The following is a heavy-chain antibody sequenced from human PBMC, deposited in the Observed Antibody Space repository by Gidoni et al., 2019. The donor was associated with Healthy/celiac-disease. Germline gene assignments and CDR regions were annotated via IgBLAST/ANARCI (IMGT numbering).Heavy chain of an antibody. CDR3: ARVREEGRWLPFDY. D-gene: IGHD5-12*01. J-gene: IGHJ4*02. CDR1: GGTFSSYA. CDR2: IIPIFGTA. Sequence: QVQLVQSGAEVKKPGSSVKVSCQASGGTFSSYAISWVRQAPGQGLEWMGGIIPIFGTANYAQKVQGRVTITADESTSTAYRELSSLRSEDTAVYYCARVREEGRWLPFDYWGQGTLVTVSS. V-gene: IGHV1-69*01.